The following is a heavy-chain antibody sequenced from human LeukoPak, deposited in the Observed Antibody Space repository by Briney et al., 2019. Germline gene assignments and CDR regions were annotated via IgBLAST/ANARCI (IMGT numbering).Heavy chain of an antibody. Sequence: GGSLRLSCAASGFTFDDYAMHWVRQAPGKGLEWVSLISWDGGSTYYADSVKGRFTISRDNSKNSLYLQMNSLRAEDTALYYCAKDAGSSEEFDYWGQGTLVTVSS. J-gene: IGHJ4*02. CDR3: AKDAGSSEEFDY. CDR2: ISWDGGST. D-gene: IGHD6-13*01. CDR1: GFTFDDYA. V-gene: IGHV3-43D*03.